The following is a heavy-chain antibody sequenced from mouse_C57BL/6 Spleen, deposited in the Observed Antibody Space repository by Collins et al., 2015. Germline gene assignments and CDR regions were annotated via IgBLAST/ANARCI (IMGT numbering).Heavy chain of an antibody. CDR1: GYTFTSYW. J-gene: IGHJ1*03. CDR3: ARSPGVANWDRRWYFDV. V-gene: IGHV1-52*01. D-gene: IGHD4-1*01. Sequence: QVQLQQPGAELVRPGSSVKLSCKASGYTFTSYWMHWVKQRPIQGLEWIGNIDPSDSETHYNQKFKDKATLTVDKSSSTAYMQLSSLTSEDSAVYYCARSPGVANWDRRWYFDVWGTGTTVTVSS. CDR2: IDPSDSET.